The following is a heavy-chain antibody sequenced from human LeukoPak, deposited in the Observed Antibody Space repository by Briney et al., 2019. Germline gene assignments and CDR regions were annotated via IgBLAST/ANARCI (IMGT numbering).Heavy chain of an antibody. Sequence: ASVKVSCKASGYTFTSYAMNWVRQAPGQGLEWMGWININTGNPTYAQGFTGRFVFSLDTSVSTAYLQISSLKAEDTAVYYCATLMVRGVIPYWGQGTLVTVSS. CDR1: GYTFTSYA. CDR2: ININTGNP. D-gene: IGHD3-10*01. V-gene: IGHV7-4-1*02. J-gene: IGHJ4*02. CDR3: ATLMVRGVIPY.